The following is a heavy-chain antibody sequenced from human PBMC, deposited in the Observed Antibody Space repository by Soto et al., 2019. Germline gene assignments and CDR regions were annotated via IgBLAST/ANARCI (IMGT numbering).Heavy chain of an antibody. Sequence: ASVKVSCKASGYTFTGYYMHWVRQAPGQGLEWMGWINPNSGGTNYAQKFQGRVTMTRDTSISTAHMELSRLRSDDTAVYYCARDQFLEWLPHDYWGQGTLVTVSS. D-gene: IGHD3-3*01. CDR3: ARDQFLEWLPHDY. CDR1: GYTFTGYY. J-gene: IGHJ4*02. V-gene: IGHV1-2*02. CDR2: INPNSGGT.